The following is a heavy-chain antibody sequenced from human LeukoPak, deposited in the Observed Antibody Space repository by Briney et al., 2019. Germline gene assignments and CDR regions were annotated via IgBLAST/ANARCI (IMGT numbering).Heavy chain of an antibody. CDR1: GYTLTDYY. CDR2: ISAYIGNT. V-gene: IGHV1-18*04. J-gene: IGHJ5*02. CDR3: ARQYGDDRYNWFDP. Sequence: ASVKVSCKASGYTLTDYYMHWVRQAPGQGLEWMGWISAYIGNTNYAQKFQGRVTMTTDTSTSTAYMELRSLRFDDTAIYYCARQYGDDRYNWFDPWGQGTLVTVSS. D-gene: IGHD4-17*01.